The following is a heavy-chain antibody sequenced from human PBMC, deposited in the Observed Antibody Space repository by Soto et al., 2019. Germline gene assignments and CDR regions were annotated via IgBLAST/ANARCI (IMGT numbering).Heavy chain of an antibody. CDR3: ARVIVVVPAAIFYYYGMDV. CDR2: IIPIFGTA. D-gene: IGHD2-2*02. CDR1: GGTFSSYA. Sequence: QVQLVQSGAEVKKPGSSVKVSCKASGGTFSSYAISWVRQAPGQGLECMGGIIPIFGTANYAQKFQGRVTIAADESTSTAYMELSSLRSEDTAVYYCARVIVVVPAAIFYYYGMDVWGQGTTVTVSS. J-gene: IGHJ6*02. V-gene: IGHV1-69*01.